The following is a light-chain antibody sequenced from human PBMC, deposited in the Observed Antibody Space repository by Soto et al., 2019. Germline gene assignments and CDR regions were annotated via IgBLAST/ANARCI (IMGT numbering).Light chain of an antibody. CDR3: QQRSNWPYRFT. CDR2: DAS. CDR1: QSVSSY. Sequence: ELVLTQSPATLSLSPGERATLSCRATQSVSSYLAWYQQKPGQAPRLLIYDASNRATGIPARFSGSGSGTDFTLTISSLEPEDFAVYYCQQRSNWPYRFTFGPGTKVDIK. J-gene: IGKJ3*01. V-gene: IGKV3-11*01.